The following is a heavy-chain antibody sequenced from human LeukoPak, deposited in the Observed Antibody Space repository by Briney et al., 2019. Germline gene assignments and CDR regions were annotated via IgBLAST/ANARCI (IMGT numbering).Heavy chain of an antibody. V-gene: IGHV1-69*13. Sequence: VASVKVSCKASGGTFSSYAISWVRQAPGQGLEWMGGIIPIFCTANYAQKFQGRVTITADESTSTAYMELSSLRSEDTAVYYCARGGLVLQHYYHMDVWGKGTTVTVSS. CDR2: IIPIFCTA. D-gene: IGHD3-3*01. CDR3: ARGGLVLQHYYHMDV. CDR1: GGTFSSYA. J-gene: IGHJ6*03.